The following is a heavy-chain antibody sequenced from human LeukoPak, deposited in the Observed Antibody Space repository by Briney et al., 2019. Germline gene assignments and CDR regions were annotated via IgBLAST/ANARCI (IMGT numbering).Heavy chain of an antibody. J-gene: IGHJ4*02. Sequence: ASVKVSCKTSGYTFTSYGVSWVQQAPGQELEWMGWISGYSGNTNYVQKFQGRVTMTTDTSTSTAYMELRNLRSDDTAVYYCVRDTATVQHQDWGQGTLVTVSS. CDR2: ISGYSGNT. CDR1: GYTFTSYG. CDR3: VRDTATVQHQD. D-gene: IGHD1-1*01. V-gene: IGHV1-18*01.